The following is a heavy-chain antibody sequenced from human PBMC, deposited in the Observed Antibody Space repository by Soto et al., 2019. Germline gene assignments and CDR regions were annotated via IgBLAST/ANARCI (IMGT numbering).Heavy chain of an antibody. D-gene: IGHD3-22*01. V-gene: IGHV4-61*01. Sequence: SETLSLTCTVSGGSVSSGSYYWSWIRQPPGKGLEWIGYIYYSGSTNYNPSLKSRVTISVDTSKNQFSLKLSSVTAADTAVYYCARDPDYYDSSGLYDAFDIWGQGTMVTVSS. CDR3: ARDPDYYDSSGLYDAFDI. CDR2: IYYSGST. CDR1: GGSVSSGSYY. J-gene: IGHJ3*02.